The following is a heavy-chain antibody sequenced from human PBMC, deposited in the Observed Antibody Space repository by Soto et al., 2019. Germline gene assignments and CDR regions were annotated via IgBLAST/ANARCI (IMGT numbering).Heavy chain of an antibody. V-gene: IGHV3-74*01. CDR3: ARDRPEILNPTDHPMFDY. CDR1: GFTFSSDW. Sequence: EVQLVESGGGLVQPGGSLRLSCAASGFTFSSDWMHWVRQVPGKGLVWVSRIKSDGSSTAYADSVKGRFTISRDNAKNTLYLQMKSLRVEDTAIYYCARDRPEILNPTDHPMFDYWGQGTLVTVSS. D-gene: IGHD6-6*01. CDR2: IKSDGSST. J-gene: IGHJ4*02.